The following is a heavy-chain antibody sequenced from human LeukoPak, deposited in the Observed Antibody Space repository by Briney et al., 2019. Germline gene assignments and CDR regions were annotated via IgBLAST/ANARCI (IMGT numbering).Heavy chain of an antibody. CDR3: ARTIVAVVAYYFDY. J-gene: IGHJ4*02. Sequence: SETLSLTCTVSGYSISSGYYWGWIRQPPGKGLEWIGSIYHSGSTYYNPSLKSRVTISVDTSKNQFSLKLSSVTAADTAVYYCARTIVAVVAYYFDYWGQGTLVTVSS. V-gene: IGHV4-38-2*02. D-gene: IGHD2-15*01. CDR1: GYSISSGYY. CDR2: IYHSGST.